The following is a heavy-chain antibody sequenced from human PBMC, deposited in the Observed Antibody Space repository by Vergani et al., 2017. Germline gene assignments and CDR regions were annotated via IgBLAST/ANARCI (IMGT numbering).Heavy chain of an antibody. V-gene: IGHV3-23*01. Sequence: EVQLLESGGGLVQPGGSLRLSCAASGFTFSSYAMSWVRQAPGKGLEWVSAISGSGGSTYYADSVKGRFTISRDNSKNTLYLQMNSLRAEDTAVYYCAKDFFGESMVRGVNNWFDPWGQGTLVTVSS. D-gene: IGHD3-10*01. CDR2: ISGSGGST. CDR1: GFTFSSYA. J-gene: IGHJ5*02. CDR3: AKDFFGESMVRGVNNWFDP.